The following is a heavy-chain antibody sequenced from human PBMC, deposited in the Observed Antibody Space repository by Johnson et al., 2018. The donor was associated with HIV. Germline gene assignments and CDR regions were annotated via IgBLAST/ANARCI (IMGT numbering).Heavy chain of an antibody. J-gene: IGHJ3*02. CDR3: ARDSAYCGGDCHDAFDI. Sequence: QVQLVASGGGVVQPGRSLRLSCAASGFTFSSYAMHWVRQAPGKGLEWLAVISSDGSNNYYADSVQGRFTISRDHSKNTLYLQMNSLRAEYTAVYYCARDSAYCGGDCHDAFDIWGQGTMVTVSS. CDR1: GFTFSSYA. D-gene: IGHD2-21*02. V-gene: IGHV3-30-3*01. CDR2: ISSDGSNN.